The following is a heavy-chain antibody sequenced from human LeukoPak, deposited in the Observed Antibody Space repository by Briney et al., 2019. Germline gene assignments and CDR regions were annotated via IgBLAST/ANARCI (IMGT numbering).Heavy chain of an antibody. V-gene: IGHV3-74*01. CDR3: ARDLAYSRLDY. J-gene: IGHJ4*02. Sequence: PGGSLRLSCAASGFMLSSTWMHWVRQAPGKGLVWVSRINSDATSTSYADSVKGRFTISRDNAKNSLYLQMDSLRVEDTAFYYCARDLAYSRLDYWGQGMLVTVSS. CDR1: GFMLSSTW. CDR2: INSDATST. D-gene: IGHD5-18*01.